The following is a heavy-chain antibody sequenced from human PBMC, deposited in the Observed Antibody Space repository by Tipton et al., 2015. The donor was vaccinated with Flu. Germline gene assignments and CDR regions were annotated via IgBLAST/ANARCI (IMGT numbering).Heavy chain of an antibody. CDR3: ARGRYYDSSGYSRLHDY. J-gene: IGHJ4*02. V-gene: IGHV3-53*01. Sequence: SLRLSCAASGFTVSSNYMSWVRQAPGKGLEWVSVIYSGGSTYYADSVKGRFTISRDNSKNTLYLQMNSLRAEDTAVYYCARGRYYDSSGYSRLHDYWGQGTLVTVSS. D-gene: IGHD3-22*01. CDR1: GFTVSSNY. CDR2: IYSGGST.